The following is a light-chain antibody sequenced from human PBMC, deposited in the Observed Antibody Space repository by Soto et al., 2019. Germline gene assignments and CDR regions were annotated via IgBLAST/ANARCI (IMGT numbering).Light chain of an antibody. Sequence: QSALAQPPSASGSPGQAVTISCTGTSRDIGGYDFVSWYQVRPGEAPQLIIYNVNGRPSGVPRRFSGSKSGNTASLTISGLQAEDEAEYYCSSYTNINTRACVFGTGTKVTVL. CDR2: NVN. CDR3: SSYTNINTRACV. J-gene: IGLJ1*01. CDR1: SRDIGGYDF. V-gene: IGLV2-8*01.